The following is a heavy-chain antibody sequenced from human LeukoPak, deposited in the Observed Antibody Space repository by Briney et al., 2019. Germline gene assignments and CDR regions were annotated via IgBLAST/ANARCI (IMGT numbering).Heavy chain of an antibody. CDR3: VKDQSGSGSW. CDR2: ITSDGGST. J-gene: IGHJ4*02. V-gene: IGHV3-64D*06. CDR1: GFTFSTYA. Sequence: GGSLRLSCSASGFTFSTYAMHWVRQAPGKGLEYVSSITSDGGSTYCADSVKGRFTISRDNSKNTLYLQVNSLRPEDTAVYYCVKDQSGSGSWWGQGTLVTVSS. D-gene: IGHD3-10*01.